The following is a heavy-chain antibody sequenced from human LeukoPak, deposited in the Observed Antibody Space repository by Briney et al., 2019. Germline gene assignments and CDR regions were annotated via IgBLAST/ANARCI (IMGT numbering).Heavy chain of an antibody. CDR1: GFTASSNS. V-gene: IGHV3-66*02. D-gene: IGHD6-6*01. J-gene: IGHJ4*02. Sequence: PGGSLRLSCAAAGFTASSNSMSWVRQAPGKGLEWVSVIYSGGSTYCADSVKGRFTISRDNSKNTLYLQMNSLRAEDTAVYYCARSSSIAARYFDYWGQGTLVTVSS. CDR3: ARSSSIAARYFDY. CDR2: IYSGGST.